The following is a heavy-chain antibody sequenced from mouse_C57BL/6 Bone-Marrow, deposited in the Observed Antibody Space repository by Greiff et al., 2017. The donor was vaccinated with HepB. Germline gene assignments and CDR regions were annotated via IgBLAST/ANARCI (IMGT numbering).Heavy chain of an antibody. CDR2: ISSGSSTI. CDR3: ATLYGSRGWFAY. CDR1: GFTFSDYG. D-gene: IGHD1-1*01. V-gene: IGHV5-17*01. Sequence: EVNLVESGGGLVKPGGSLKLSCAASGFTFSDYGMHWVRQAPEKGLEWVAYISSGSSTIYYADTVKGRFTISRDNAKNTLFLQMTSLRSEDTAMYYCATLYGSRGWFAYWGQGTLVTVSA. J-gene: IGHJ3*01.